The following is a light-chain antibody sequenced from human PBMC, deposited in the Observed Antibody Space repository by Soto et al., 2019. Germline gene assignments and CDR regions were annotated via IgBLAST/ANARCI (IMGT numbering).Light chain of an antibody. CDR1: QSVSYN. V-gene: IGKV3D-15*01. J-gene: IGKJ1*01. CDR2: DAS. Sequence: EIVLTQSPATLSVSPGVRATLSCSASQSVSYNLAWYQQKPGQAPRLLIYDASTRATGIPARSSGSASGTEFTLTISSLQSEDFALYYCQQYNDWPLTFGQGTKVDIK. CDR3: QQYNDWPLT.